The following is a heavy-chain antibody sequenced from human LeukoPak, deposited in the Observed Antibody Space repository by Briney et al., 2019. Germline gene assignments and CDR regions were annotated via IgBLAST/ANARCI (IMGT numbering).Heavy chain of an antibody. J-gene: IGHJ6*03. V-gene: IGHV1-69*05. CDR2: IIPIFGTA. D-gene: IGHD5-18*01. Sequence: SVKVSCKASGGTFSSYAISWVRQAPGQGFEWMGGIIPIFGTANYAQKFQGRVTITTDESTSTAYMELSSLRTEDTAVYYCARGEYSYGPYYFYMDVWGKGTTVTVSS. CDR3: ARGEYSYGPYYFYMDV. CDR1: GGTFSSYA.